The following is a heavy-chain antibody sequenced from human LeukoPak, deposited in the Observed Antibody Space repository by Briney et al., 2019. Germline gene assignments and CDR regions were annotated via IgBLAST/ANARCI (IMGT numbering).Heavy chain of an antibody. V-gene: IGHV3-7*01. CDR2: IKQDGSQR. CDR1: GFTFSDYW. J-gene: IGHJ4*02. Sequence: GGSLRLSCTASGFTFSDYWMTWVRQALGKGPEWVANIKQDGSQRYYVDSVRGRFTISRDNAKNSLFLQMNGLRARDTAVYYCARRGGSSSRRSPIDYWGQGTLVTVSS. CDR3: ARRGGSSSRRSPIDY. D-gene: IGHD6-6*01.